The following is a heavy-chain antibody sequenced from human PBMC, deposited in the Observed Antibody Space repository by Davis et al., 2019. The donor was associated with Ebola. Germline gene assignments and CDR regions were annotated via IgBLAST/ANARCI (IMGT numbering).Heavy chain of an antibody. CDR1: GFTVSSNY. Sequence: GSLRLSCAASGFTVSSNYMSWVRQAPGKGLEWVSVIYSGGSTYYADSVKGRFTISRDNSKNTLYLQMNSLRAEDTAVYYCASIRMGYYYYGMDVWGQGTTVTVSS. V-gene: IGHV3-66*01. J-gene: IGHJ6*02. D-gene: IGHD1-14*01. CDR3: ASIRMGYYYYGMDV. CDR2: IYSGGST.